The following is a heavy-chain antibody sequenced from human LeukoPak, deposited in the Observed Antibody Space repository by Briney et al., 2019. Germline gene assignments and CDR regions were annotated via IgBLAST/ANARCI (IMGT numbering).Heavy chain of an antibody. CDR2: ISAYNGNR. D-gene: IGHD5-12*01. CDR3: ARVPEGGWLRLGYYFDY. J-gene: IGHJ4*02. Sequence: ASVKVSCNASGYTFTSYGISWVRQAPGQGLEWMGWISAYNGNRNYAQKLQGRVTMTTDTSTRTAYMELRSLRSDDTAVYYCARVPEGGWLRLGYYFDYWGQGTLVTVSS. V-gene: IGHV1-18*01. CDR1: GYTFTSYG.